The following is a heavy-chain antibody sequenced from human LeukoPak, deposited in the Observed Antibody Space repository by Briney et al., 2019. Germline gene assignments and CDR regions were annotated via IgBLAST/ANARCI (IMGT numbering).Heavy chain of an antibody. D-gene: IGHD3-22*01. V-gene: IGHV3-48*01. CDR3: ARGAYYYED. CDR2: ISSSSSTI. CDR1: GFTFSSHS. J-gene: IGHJ4*02. Sequence: GGSLRLSCAATGFTFSSHSMNWVRQAPGKGLEWVSYISSSSSTIYYADSVKGRFTISRDNAKNSLYLQMNSLRAEDTAVYYCARGAYYYEDWGQGTLVTVSS.